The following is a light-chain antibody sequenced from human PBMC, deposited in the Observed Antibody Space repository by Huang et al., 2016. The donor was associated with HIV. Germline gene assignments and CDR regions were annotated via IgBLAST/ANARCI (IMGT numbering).Light chain of an antibody. J-gene: IGKJ1*01. CDR3: QQYYSTPG. CDR2: GDS. Sequence: DIVMTQSPDSLTVSLGARATINCVSSQSVLSTSDNRNYLAWYQQKTRQPPKLLISGDSTRESGVPDRFRGSGSATDFTLTIDNLQAEDVAFYFCQQYYSTPGFGRGTYVEV. CDR1: QSVLSTSDNRNY. V-gene: IGKV4-1*01.